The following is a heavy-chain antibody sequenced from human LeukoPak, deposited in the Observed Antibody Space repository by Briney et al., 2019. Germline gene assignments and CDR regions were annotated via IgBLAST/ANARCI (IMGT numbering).Heavy chain of an antibody. Sequence: GGSLRLSCAASGFTFSSYAMHWVPQAPGKGLEYVSGISSNGGHTYYANSVKGRFTISRDNSKNTLYLQMGSLRAEEMALYYCASSVRSSWDGPNDAFDIWGQGTMVTVSS. V-gene: IGHV3-64*01. CDR3: ASSVRSSWDGPNDAFDI. CDR2: ISSNGGHT. D-gene: IGHD6-13*01. J-gene: IGHJ3*02. CDR1: GFTFSSYA.